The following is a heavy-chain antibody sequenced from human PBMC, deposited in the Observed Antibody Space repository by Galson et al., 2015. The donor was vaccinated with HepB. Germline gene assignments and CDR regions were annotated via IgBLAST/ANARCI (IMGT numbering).Heavy chain of an antibody. Sequence: SLRLSCAASGFTFSSYGMHWVRQAPGKGLEWVAVIWYDGSNKYYADSVKGRFTISRDNSKNTLYLQMNSLRAEDTAVYYCARYDSSGYYQRPFDYWGQGTLVTVSS. CDR3: ARYDSSGYYQRPFDY. D-gene: IGHD3-22*01. J-gene: IGHJ4*02. CDR1: GFTFSSYG. V-gene: IGHV3-33*01. CDR2: IWYDGSNK.